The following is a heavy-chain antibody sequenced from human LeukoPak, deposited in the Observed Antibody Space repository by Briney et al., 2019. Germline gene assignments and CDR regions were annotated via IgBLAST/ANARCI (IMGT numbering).Heavy chain of an antibody. Sequence: PGGSLRLSCAASGFTFSSYAMSWVRQAPGKGLEWVSAISGSGGSTYYADSVKGRFTISRDNSKNTLYLQMNSLRAEDTAVYYCAKGGVIDYYDSSGHLDYWGQGTLVTVSS. CDR3: AKGGVIDYYDSSGHLDY. V-gene: IGHV3-23*01. CDR1: GFTFSSYA. D-gene: IGHD3-22*01. J-gene: IGHJ4*02. CDR2: ISGSGGST.